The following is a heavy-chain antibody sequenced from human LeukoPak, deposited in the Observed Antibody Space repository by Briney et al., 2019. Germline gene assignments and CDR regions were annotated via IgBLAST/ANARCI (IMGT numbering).Heavy chain of an antibody. D-gene: IGHD6-13*01. Sequence: SETLSLTCTVSGGSISSYYWSWIRQSPGKGLEWIAFISDSGRSDYNPSLRSRVTISLDTSKKQFSLKMNSVTAADTAVYYCARYDGSSWSGWFDPWDQGTLVTVSS. CDR1: GGSISSYY. CDR3: ARYDGSSWSGWFDP. CDR2: ISDSGRS. V-gene: IGHV4-59*12. J-gene: IGHJ5*02.